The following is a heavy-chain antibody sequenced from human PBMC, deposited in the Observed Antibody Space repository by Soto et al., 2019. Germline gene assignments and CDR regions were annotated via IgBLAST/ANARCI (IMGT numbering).Heavy chain of an antibody. CDR2: INTDGSSK. Sequence: EVQLVESGGGLVQPGGSLRLSCAASGFTFSRFWMHWVRQAPGKGLVWVSRINTDGSSKTYADSVKGRFTISRDNAKNTLYLQMDSLRAEDTGVYYCTRDPGAYSSTWSFYFDSWGQGTLVTVSS. D-gene: IGHD6-13*01. CDR3: TRDPGAYSSTWSFYFDS. V-gene: IGHV3-74*01. CDR1: GFTFSRFW. J-gene: IGHJ4*02.